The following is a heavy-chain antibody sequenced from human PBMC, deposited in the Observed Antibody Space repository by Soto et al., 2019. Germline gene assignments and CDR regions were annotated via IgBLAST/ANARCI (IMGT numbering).Heavy chain of an antibody. D-gene: IGHD1-26*01. CDR3: AKDYFETKGTYYFDS. Sequence: GGSLRLSCAASGFTFNNYAMNWVRQAPGKGLEWVSAIRNSGGFTHYADSVKGRFTISRDNSKNTLYLHMNSLRAEDTALYYCAKDYFETKGTYYFDSWGQGTLLTVSS. CDR1: GFTFNNYA. CDR2: IRNSGGFT. V-gene: IGHV3-23*01. J-gene: IGHJ4*02.